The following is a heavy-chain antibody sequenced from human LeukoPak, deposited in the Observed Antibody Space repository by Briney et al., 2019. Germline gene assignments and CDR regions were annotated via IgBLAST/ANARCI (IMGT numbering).Heavy chain of an antibody. CDR1: GFTFSSYW. CDR3: ARSPVSHYDSSGYLRGLGYFDY. V-gene: IGHV3-7*03. J-gene: IGHJ4*02. D-gene: IGHD3-22*01. Sequence: GGSLRLSCAASGFTFSSYWMSWVRQAPGKGLEWVANIKQDGSEKYYVDSVKGRFTISRDNAKNSLYLQMNSLRAEDTAVYYCARSPVSHYDSSGYLRGLGYFDYWGQGTLVTVSS. CDR2: IKQDGSEK.